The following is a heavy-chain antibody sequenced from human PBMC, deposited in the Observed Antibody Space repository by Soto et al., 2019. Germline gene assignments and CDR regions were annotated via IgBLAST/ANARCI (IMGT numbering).Heavy chain of an antibody. J-gene: IGHJ6*02. CDR2: ISGSGGST. CDR3: AKDQGLLWFGYYGMDV. CDR1: GFTFSSYA. V-gene: IGHV3-23*01. D-gene: IGHD3-10*01. Sequence: GGSLRLSCAASGFTFSSYAMSWVRQAPGKGLEWVSAISGSGGSTYYADSVKGRFTISRDNSKNTLYLQMNSLRAEDTAVYYCAKDQGLLWFGYYGMDVWGQGTTVTVSS.